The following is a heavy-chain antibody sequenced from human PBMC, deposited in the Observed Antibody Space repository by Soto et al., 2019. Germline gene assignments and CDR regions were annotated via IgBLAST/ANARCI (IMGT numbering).Heavy chain of an antibody. CDR3: AKDPLYCSGGSCYNWFDP. Sequence: GGSLRLSCTASGFTFSSYAMSWVRQAPGKGLEWVSAISGSGGSTYYADSVKGRFTISRDNSKNTLYLQMNSLRAEDTAVYYCAKDPLYCSGGSCYNWFDPWGQGTLVTVSS. CDR2: ISGSGGST. J-gene: IGHJ5*02. D-gene: IGHD2-15*01. V-gene: IGHV3-23*01. CDR1: GFTFSSYA.